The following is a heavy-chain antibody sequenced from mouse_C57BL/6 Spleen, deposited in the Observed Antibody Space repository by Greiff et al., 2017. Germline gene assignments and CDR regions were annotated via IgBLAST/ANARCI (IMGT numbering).Heavy chain of an antibody. V-gene: IGHV1-69*01. Sequence: VQLQQPGAELVMPGASVKLSCKASGYTFTSYWMHWVKQRPGQGLEWIGEIDPSDSYTNYNQKFKGKSTLTVDKSSSTAYMQLSSLTSDDSAVYYCARLTGPFAYWGQGTLVTVSA. CDR1: GYTFTSYW. CDR3: ARLTGPFAY. CDR2: IDPSDSYT. D-gene: IGHD4-1*01. J-gene: IGHJ3*01.